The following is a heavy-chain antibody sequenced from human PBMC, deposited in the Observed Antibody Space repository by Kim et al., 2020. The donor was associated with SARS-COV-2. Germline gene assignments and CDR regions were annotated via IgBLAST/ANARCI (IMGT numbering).Heavy chain of an antibody. Sequence: SETLSLTCAVYGGSFSGYYWSWIRQPPGKGLEWIGEINHSGSTNYNPSLKSRVTISVDTSKNQFSLKLSSVTAADTAVYYCARPKYSSSRYGMDVWGQGTTVTVSS. D-gene: IGHD6-13*01. CDR1: GGSFSGYY. J-gene: IGHJ6*02. V-gene: IGHV4-34*01. CDR2: INHSGST. CDR3: ARPKYSSSRYGMDV.